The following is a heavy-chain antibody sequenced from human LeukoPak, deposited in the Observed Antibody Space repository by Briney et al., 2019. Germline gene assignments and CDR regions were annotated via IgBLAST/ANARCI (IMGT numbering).Heavy chain of an antibody. CDR2: INSDGTTT. CDR1: GFTFSSYW. CDR3: TTGYCSGSSCYRAFEY. V-gene: IGHV3-74*01. J-gene: IGHJ4*02. D-gene: IGHD2-15*01. Sequence: GGSLRLSCAASGFTFSSYWLHWVRQAPGKGLAWVSRINSDGTTTSYADSVKGRFTISRDNAKNTLCLQMNSLRAEDTAVYYCTTGYCSGSSCYRAFEYWGQGTLVTVSS.